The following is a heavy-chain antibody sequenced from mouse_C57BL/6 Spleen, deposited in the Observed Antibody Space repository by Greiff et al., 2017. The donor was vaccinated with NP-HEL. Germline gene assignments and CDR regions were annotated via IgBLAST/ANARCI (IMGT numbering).Heavy chain of an antibody. CDR3: AREITTVHYFDY. Sequence: VQLQQPGAELVKPGASVKLSCKASGYTFTSYWMHWVKQRPGQGLEWIGMIHPNSGSTNYNEKFKSKATLTVDKSSSTAYMQLSSLTSEDSAVYYCAREITTVHYFDYWGQGTTLTVSS. J-gene: IGHJ2*01. CDR1: GYTFTSYW. V-gene: IGHV1-64*01. D-gene: IGHD1-1*01. CDR2: IHPNSGST.